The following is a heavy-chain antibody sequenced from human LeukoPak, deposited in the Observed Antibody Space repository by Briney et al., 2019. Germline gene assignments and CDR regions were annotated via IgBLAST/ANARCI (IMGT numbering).Heavy chain of an antibody. CDR3: ARDCGGGTCYSIGYYYYGLDV. V-gene: IGHV1-3*01. Sequence: GASVKVSCKAPRYTFTNYAMHWVRQAPGQRLEWRGWINGGNGNTKYSQKFQGRVTITRDTSASTVYMELSSLTSEDTAVYYCARDCGGGTCYSIGYYYYGLDVWGKGTTVTVSS. J-gene: IGHJ6*04. CDR2: INGGNGNT. CDR1: RYTFTNYA. D-gene: IGHD2-15*01.